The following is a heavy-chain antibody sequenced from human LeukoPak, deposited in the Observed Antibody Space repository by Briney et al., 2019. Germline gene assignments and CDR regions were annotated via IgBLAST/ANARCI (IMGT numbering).Heavy chain of an antibody. J-gene: IGHJ4*02. Sequence: GGSLRLSCAASGSIFSDYYTSWIRQAPGKGLEWVSDISSSSSHTNYADSVKGRFTISRDNAKNSLYLQMNSLKAEDTAVYYCAKNIGYDYPSDYWGQGTLVTVSS. V-gene: IGHV3-11*06. CDR2: ISSSSSHT. CDR1: GSIFSDYY. D-gene: IGHD5-12*01. CDR3: AKNIGYDYPSDY.